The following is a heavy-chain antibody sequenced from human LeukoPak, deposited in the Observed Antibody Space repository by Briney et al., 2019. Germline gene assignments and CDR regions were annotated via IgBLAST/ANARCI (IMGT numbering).Heavy chain of an antibody. V-gene: IGHV4-38-2*01. D-gene: IGHD3-3*01. CDR2: IHHSGST. CDR3: ARVAGLEWLLDELGYYYYMDV. Sequence: PSETLSLTCAVSGYSLSSGYYWGWIRQPPGKGLEWIGSIHHSGSTYYNPSLKSRVTISVDTSKNQFSLKLSSVTAADTAVYYCARVAGLEWLLDELGYYYYMDVWGKGTTVTVSS. J-gene: IGHJ6*03. CDR1: GYSLSSGYY.